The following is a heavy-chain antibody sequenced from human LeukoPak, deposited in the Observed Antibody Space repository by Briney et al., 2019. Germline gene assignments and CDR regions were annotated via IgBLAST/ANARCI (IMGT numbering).Heavy chain of an antibody. CDR1: GGSISSGSYY. CDR2: IYTSGST. D-gene: IGHD2-21*01. V-gene: IGHV4-61*02. CDR3: AIHSAMGSHDY. J-gene: IGHJ4*02. Sequence: SQTLSLTCTVSGGSISSGSYYWSCIRQPAGKGLEWIGRIYTSGSTNYNPSLKSRVTISVDTSKNQFSLKLSSVTAADTAVYYCAIHSAMGSHDYWGQGTLVTVSS.